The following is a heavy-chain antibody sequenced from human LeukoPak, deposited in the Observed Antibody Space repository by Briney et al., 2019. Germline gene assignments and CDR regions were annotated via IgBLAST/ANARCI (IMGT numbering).Heavy chain of an antibody. CDR2: ISSNGGST. Sequence: PGGSLRLSCAASGFTFSSYAMHWVRQAPGKGLEYVSAISSNGGSTYYANSVKGRFTISRNNSKNTLYIQMGSLRAQDMAVYYCARYTGSYYFDYWGQGTLVTVSS. CDR1: GFTFSSYA. J-gene: IGHJ4*02. CDR3: ARYTGSYYFDY. V-gene: IGHV3-64*01. D-gene: IGHD1-26*01.